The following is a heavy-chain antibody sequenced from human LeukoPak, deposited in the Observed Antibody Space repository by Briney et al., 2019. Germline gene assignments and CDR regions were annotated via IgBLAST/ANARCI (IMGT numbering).Heavy chain of an antibody. V-gene: IGHV3-23*01. CDR3: AKGGGHCSGGSCYWGYFAY. Sequence: GGSLRLSCAASGFTFSSYAMSWVRQAPGKGLEWVSAISGSGGSTYYADSVKGRFTISRDNSKNTLYLQMNSLRAEDTAVYYCAKGGGHCSGGSCYWGYFAYRGQGTLVTVSS. CDR1: GFTFSSYA. D-gene: IGHD2-15*01. CDR2: ISGSGGST. J-gene: IGHJ4*02.